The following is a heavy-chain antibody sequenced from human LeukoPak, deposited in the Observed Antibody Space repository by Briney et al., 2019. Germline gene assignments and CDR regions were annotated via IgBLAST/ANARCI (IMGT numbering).Heavy chain of an antibody. CDR2: IRYDGSNK. CDR3: AKGVVVVAASYYYMDV. J-gene: IGHJ6*03. CDR1: GFTFSNYG. D-gene: IGHD2-15*01. Sequence: GGSLRLSCAASGFTFSNYGMHWVRQAPGKGLEWVAFIRYDGSNKYYADSVKGRFTISRDNSKNTLFLQMNGLRAEDTAVYYCAKGVVVVAASYYYMDVWGKGTTVTVSS. V-gene: IGHV3-30*02.